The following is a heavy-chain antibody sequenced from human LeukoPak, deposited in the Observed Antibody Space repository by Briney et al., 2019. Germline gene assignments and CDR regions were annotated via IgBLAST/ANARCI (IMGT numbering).Heavy chain of an antibody. V-gene: IGHV4-34*01. Sequence: PSETLSLTCAVYGGSFSGYYWSWIRQPPGKGLEWIGEINHSGSTNYNTSLKSRVTISVDTSKNQFSLKLSSVTAADTAVYYCARAPQDGYKTIDYWGQGTLVTVSS. CDR1: GGSFSGYY. D-gene: IGHD5-24*01. CDR2: INHSGST. CDR3: ARAPQDGYKTIDY. J-gene: IGHJ4*02.